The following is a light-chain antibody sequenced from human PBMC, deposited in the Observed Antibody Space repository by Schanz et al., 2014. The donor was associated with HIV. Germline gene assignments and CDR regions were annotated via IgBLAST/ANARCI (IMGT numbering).Light chain of an antibody. Sequence: QSVLTQPPSVSAAPGQKVTISCSGSSSNIGNNYVSWFQQFPGTTPKLLIYVTHQRPSEIPDRFSGSKTGTSATLAITGLQTEDEADYYCATWDSSLRAVVFGGGTKLTVL. CDR3: ATWDSSLRAVV. J-gene: IGLJ3*02. V-gene: IGLV1-51*01. CDR2: VTH. CDR1: SSNIGNNY.